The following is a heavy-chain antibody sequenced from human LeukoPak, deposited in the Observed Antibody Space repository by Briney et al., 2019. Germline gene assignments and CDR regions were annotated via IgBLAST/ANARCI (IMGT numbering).Heavy chain of an antibody. CDR3: ARDYPADY. CDR2: ISYDGSDK. J-gene: IGHJ4*02. CDR1: GFTFSSYA. V-gene: IGHV3-30-3*01. Sequence: GGSLRLSCAASGFTFSSYAMHWVRQAPGKGLEWVALISYDGSDKKYADSVKGRFTVSRDNSKNTLYLQMHSLKVEDTAVYYCARDYPADYWGQGTLVTVSS.